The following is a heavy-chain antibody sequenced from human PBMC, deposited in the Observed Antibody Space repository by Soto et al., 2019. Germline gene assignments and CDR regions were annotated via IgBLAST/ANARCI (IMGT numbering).Heavy chain of an antibody. D-gene: IGHD6-13*01. J-gene: IGHJ4*02. CDR1: GGSFSGYY. CDR3: ARVAAAGTVAPFDY. V-gene: IGHV4-34*01. CDR2: INHSGST. Sequence: PSETLSLTCAVYGGSFSGYYWSWIRQPPGKGLEWIGEINHSGSTNYNPSLKSRVTISVDTSKNQFSLKLSSVTAADTAVYYCARVAAAGTVAPFDYWGRGTLVTVSS.